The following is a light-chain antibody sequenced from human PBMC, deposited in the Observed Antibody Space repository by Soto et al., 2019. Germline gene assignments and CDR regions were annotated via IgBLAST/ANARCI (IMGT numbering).Light chain of an antibody. CDR1: QDIGNF. J-gene: IGKJ4*01. CDR3: QKCKVAPFT. CDR2: AAS. V-gene: IGKV1-27*01. Sequence: DIQMTQSPSSLSALVGDRVTITCRASQDIGNFLAWYHQKPGKVPKLLIYAASTLQSGVPSRFSGSGSGTDFTLTISSLQPEDVATYYCQKCKVAPFTFGGGTKVDIK.